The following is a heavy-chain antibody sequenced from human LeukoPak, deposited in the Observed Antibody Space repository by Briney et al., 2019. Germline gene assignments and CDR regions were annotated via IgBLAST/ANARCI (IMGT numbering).Heavy chain of an antibody. CDR3: ARRSSLVSSSWDYFDY. Sequence: PGGSLRLSCAASGFTFSDYYMSWVGQAPGKGLEGGSYISGRSTFTKYADSVNGRFTISRDNTKNSLYLQMNSLRAEDTAVYYCARRSSLVSSSWDYFDYWGQGTLVTVSS. V-gene: IGHV3-11*03. J-gene: IGHJ4*02. CDR1: GFTFSDYY. D-gene: IGHD6-13*01. CDR2: ISGRSTFT.